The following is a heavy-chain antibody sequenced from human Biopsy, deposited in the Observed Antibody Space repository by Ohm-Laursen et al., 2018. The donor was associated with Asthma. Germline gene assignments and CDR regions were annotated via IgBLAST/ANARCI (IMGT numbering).Heavy chain of an antibody. CDR1: GGSISVSNW. V-gene: IGHV4-4*01. CDR2: IYHLGNA. D-gene: IGHD3-22*01. J-gene: IGHJ4*02. CDR3: ARRWRSYDSSNYYLDQ. Sequence: PGTLSLTCDVSGGSISVSNWWSWVRQPSGRGLEWIGQIYHLGNANYNPSLKSRVTMSVDKSKNQFSLKLTSVTAADTAVYFCARRWRSYDSSNYYLDQWGQGTLVTVSS.